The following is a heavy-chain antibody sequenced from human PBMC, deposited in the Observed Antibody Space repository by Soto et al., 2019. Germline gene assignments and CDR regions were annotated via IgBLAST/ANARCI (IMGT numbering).Heavy chain of an antibody. D-gene: IGHD3-3*01. V-gene: IGHV5-51*01. J-gene: IGHJ6*03. CDR2: IYPGDSDT. CDR1: GYSFTSYW. Sequence: GESLKISCKGSGYSFTSYWIGWVRQMPGKGLEWMGIIYPGDSDTRYSPSFQGQVTISADKSISTAYLQWSSLKASDTAMYYCARKRPVFWDTGYYYYMDVWGKGTTVTVSS. CDR3: ARKRPVFWDTGYYYYMDV.